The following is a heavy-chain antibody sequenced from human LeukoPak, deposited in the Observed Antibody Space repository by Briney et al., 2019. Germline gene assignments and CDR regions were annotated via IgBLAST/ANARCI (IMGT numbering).Heavy chain of an antibody. CDR3: AKEAGRWELE. Sequence: GGSLRLSCAASGFTFSSYGMHWVRQAPGKGLEWVAVISNDGSNQYYADSVKGRFTISRDNSMITLYLQMNSLRAEDTAVYYCAKEAGRWELEWGQGTLVTVSS. V-gene: IGHV3-30*18. J-gene: IGHJ4*02. CDR1: GFTFSSYG. D-gene: IGHD1-26*01. CDR2: ISNDGSNQ.